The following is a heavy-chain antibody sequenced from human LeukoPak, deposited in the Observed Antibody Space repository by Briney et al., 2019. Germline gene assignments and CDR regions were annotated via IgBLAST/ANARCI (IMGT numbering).Heavy chain of an antibody. V-gene: IGHV5-51*01. J-gene: IGHJ4*02. CDR3: ARQTSSSSRVDF. D-gene: IGHD6-6*01. CDR2: IYPGDSDT. CDR1: GYMFSNYW. Sequence: GESLKISCKGSGYMFSNYWIGWVRQMPGKSLEWMGTIYPGDSDTTYSPSLQGQVTISADKSISTAYLLWNSLKASDTAMYFCARQTSSSSRVDFWGQGTLVTVSS.